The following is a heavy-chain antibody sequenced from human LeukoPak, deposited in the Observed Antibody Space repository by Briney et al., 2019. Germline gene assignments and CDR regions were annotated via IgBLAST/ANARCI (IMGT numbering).Heavy chain of an antibody. CDR2: IRKKANSYTT. Sequence: GGSLRLSCAASGFIFSDHYMDWVRQAPGKGLEWVGRIRKKANSYTTEYAASVKGRFTISRDDSTNSLYLQMNSLKTEDPAVYFCARTYGRSWDTPYFDCWGQGTLVTVSS. J-gene: IGHJ4*02. CDR1: GFIFSDHY. D-gene: IGHD6-13*01. V-gene: IGHV3-72*01. CDR3: ARTYGRSWDTPYFDC.